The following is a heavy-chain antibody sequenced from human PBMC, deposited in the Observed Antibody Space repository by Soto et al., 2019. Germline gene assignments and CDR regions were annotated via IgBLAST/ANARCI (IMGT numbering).Heavy chain of an antibody. CDR3: AREMQRCRLDY. Sequence: PGGSLRLSCAASGFTFSSYWMHWVRQAPGKGLVWVSRINSDGSSTSYADSVKGRFTISRDNAQNTLYLQMNSLRAEDTAIYYCAREMQRCRLDYWGQGTLVTVSS. CDR1: GFTFSSYW. D-gene: IGHD2-2*01. CDR2: INSDGSST. J-gene: IGHJ4*02. V-gene: IGHV3-74*01.